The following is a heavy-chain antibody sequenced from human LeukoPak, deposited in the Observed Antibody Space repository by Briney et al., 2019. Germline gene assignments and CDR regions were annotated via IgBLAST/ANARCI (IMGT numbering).Heavy chain of an antibody. CDR3: AREYSSGWGIFDY. CDR1: EFTFSSYS. CDR2: ITSGSSTI. D-gene: IGHD6-19*01. Sequence: GGSLRLSCAASEFTFSSYSMNWVRQAPGKGLEWVSYITSGSSTIYFADSVKGRFTISRDNAKNSLYLQMDSLRDEDTAVYYCAREYSSGWGIFDYWGQGTLVTVSS. J-gene: IGHJ4*02. V-gene: IGHV3-48*02.